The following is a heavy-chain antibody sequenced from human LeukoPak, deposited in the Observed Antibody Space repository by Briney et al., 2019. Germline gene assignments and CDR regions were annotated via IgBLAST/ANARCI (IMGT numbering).Heavy chain of an antibody. CDR1: GYTFTSYD. CDR2: MNPNSGNT. V-gene: IGHV1-8*01. CDR3: ATGVTGGYFDY. J-gene: IGHJ4*02. D-gene: IGHD1-26*01. Sequence: ASVKVSCKASGYTFTSYDINWVRQATGQGLEWMGWMNPNSGNTGYAQKFQGRVTMTEDTSTDTAYMELSSLRSEDTAVYYCATGVTGGYFDYWAREPWSPSPQ.